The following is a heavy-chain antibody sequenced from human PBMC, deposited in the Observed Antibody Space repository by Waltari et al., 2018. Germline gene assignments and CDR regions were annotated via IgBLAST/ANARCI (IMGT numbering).Heavy chain of an antibody. D-gene: IGHD3-22*01. CDR3: ARIIRDGPSGFYGIAAFDL. J-gene: IGHJ3*01. V-gene: IGHV3-53*02. CDR1: GFSVSNNY. Sequence: DVQLLETGGGLIQPGGSLRLACSVSGFSVSNNYMTWVRQAPAKGLEWVSVIYSSGNTYYAASVTGRFTISRDNFKNTLYLQMNNLRADDTAVYYCARIIRDGPSGFYGIAAFDLWGQGTMVTVSS. CDR2: IYSSGNT.